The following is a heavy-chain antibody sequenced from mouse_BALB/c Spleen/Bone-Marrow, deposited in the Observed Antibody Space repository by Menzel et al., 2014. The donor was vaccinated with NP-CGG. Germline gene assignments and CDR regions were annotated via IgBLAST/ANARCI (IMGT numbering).Heavy chain of an antibody. V-gene: IGHV2-5*01. CDR2: IWRGGST. Sequence: QVQLKESGPGLVQPSQSLSITCTVSGFSLTSYGVHWVRQSPGKGLEWLGVIWRGGSTDYNAAFMSRLSITKDNSKSQVFFKMNSLQADDTAIYYCAKNHYYGSRYAMDYWGQGTSVTVSS. D-gene: IGHD1-1*01. CDR3: AKNHYYGSRYAMDY. J-gene: IGHJ4*01. CDR1: GFSLTSYG.